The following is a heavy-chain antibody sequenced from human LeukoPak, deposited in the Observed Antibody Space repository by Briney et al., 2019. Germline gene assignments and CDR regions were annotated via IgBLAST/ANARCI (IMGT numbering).Heavy chain of an antibody. J-gene: IGHJ5*02. CDR3: AKDGGYDFWSGYYKENWFDP. V-gene: IGHV3-23*01. CDR2: ISGSGGST. CDR1: GFTFSSYS. D-gene: IGHD3-3*01. Sequence: GGSLRLSCAASGFTFSSYSMNWVRQAPGKGLEWVSAISGSGGSTYYADSVKGRFTISRDNSKNTLYLQMNSLRAEDTAVYYCAKDGGYDFWSGYYKENWFDPWGQGTLVTVSS.